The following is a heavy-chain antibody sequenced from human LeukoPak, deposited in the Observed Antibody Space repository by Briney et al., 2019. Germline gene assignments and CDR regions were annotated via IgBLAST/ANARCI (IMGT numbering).Heavy chain of an antibody. CDR3: ARVIGEENWFDP. Sequence: SETLSLTCTVSGGSISSGDYYWSWIRQHPGKGLEWIGYIYYSGSTYYNPSLKSRVTISVDTSKNQFSLKLSSVTAADTAVYYCARVIGEENWFDPWGQGTLVTVSS. D-gene: IGHD3-10*01. V-gene: IGHV4-30-4*08. CDR1: GGSISSGDYY. J-gene: IGHJ5*02. CDR2: IYYSGST.